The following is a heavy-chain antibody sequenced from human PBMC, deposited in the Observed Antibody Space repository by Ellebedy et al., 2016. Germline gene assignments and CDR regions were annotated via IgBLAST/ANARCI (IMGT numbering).Heavy chain of an antibody. V-gene: IGHV4-31*03. CDR1: GDSISSGGYY. J-gene: IGHJ4*02. D-gene: IGHD3-10*01. Sequence: SETLSLTXTVSGDSISSGGYYWNWIRQHPGKSLEWIGYIYHSGNTYYNPSLKSRVTISFDTSENQFSLNLRSVTAADTAVYYCARWESRARLRGVIDYWGQGTLVTVSS. CDR3: ARWESRARLRGVIDY. CDR2: IYHSGNT.